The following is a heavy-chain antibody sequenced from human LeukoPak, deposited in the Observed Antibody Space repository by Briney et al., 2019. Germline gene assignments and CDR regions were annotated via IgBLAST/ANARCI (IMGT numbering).Heavy chain of an antibody. J-gene: IGHJ6*04. CDR1: GFTVSSNY. V-gene: IGHV3-53*01. CDR2: IYSGGST. D-gene: IGHD3-10*01. CDR3: ARDLITMVRGVKYYYYGMDV. Sequence: PGGSLRLSCAASGFTVSSNYMSWVRQAPGKGLEWVSVIYSGGSTYYADSVKGRFTISRDNSKNTPYLQMNSLRAEDTAVYYCARDLITMVRGVKYYYYGMDVWGKGTTVTVSS.